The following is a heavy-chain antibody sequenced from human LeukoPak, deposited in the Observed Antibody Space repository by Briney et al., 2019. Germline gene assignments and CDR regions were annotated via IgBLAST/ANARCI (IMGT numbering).Heavy chain of an antibody. CDR1: GGHIDSVY. D-gene: IGHD6-19*01. V-gene: IGHV4-4*08. Sequence: PSETLSLTCSVSGGHIDSVYWNWIRHPPGKGLEWIGYIDNSGSTKYNPSLQSRITMSRDTSKKQFSLKLTSVTAAYTAMYYCASGAGWLIDYWGQGTLVSVSS. J-gene: IGHJ4*02. CDR3: ASGAGWLIDY. CDR2: IDNSGST.